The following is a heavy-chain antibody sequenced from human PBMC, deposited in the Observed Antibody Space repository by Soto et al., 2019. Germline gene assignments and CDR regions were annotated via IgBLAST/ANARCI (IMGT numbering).Heavy chain of an antibody. CDR3: AREFCSGGNCYTYYFDP. CDR1: GLTFNRYW. J-gene: IGHJ5*02. V-gene: IGHV3-74*01. Sequence: PGGSLRPSCAASGLTFNRYWMHWVRHAPGKGLGWVSHINTDGSNTNYADSVKGRFTISRDNAKSTLFLQMNSLRDEDTAVYYCAREFCSGGNCYTYYFDPWGQGIPVTVSS. CDR2: INTDGSNT. D-gene: IGHD2-15*01.